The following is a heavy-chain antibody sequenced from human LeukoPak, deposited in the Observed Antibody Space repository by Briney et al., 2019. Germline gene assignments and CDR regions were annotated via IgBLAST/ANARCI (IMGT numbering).Heavy chain of an antibody. CDR3: ARQLERGPYYYYSMDV. Sequence: GESLKISCKGSGYSFTSYWIGWVRQMPGKGLEWMGIIYPADSDTRYSPSFQGQVTISADKSISTAYLQWSSLKASDTAMYYCARQLERGPYYYYSMDVWGKGTTVTVSS. CDR1: GYSFTSYW. CDR2: IYPADSDT. V-gene: IGHV5-51*01. D-gene: IGHD1-1*01. J-gene: IGHJ6*04.